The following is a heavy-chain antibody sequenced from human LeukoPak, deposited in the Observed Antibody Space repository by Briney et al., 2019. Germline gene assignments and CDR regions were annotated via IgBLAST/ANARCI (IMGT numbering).Heavy chain of an antibody. CDR3: ARDRGADVFDF. J-gene: IGHJ4*02. CDR2: ISFDGTNK. CDR1: GFTFSTYV. D-gene: IGHD3-16*01. Sequence: PGRSLRLSCAASGFTFSTYVMHWVRQAPGKGLEWVAVISFDGTNKYYADSVRGRFTISRDNSKNTLFLQMSRLRAEDTSVYYCARDRGADVFDFWGQGTLVTVSS. V-gene: IGHV3-30-3*01.